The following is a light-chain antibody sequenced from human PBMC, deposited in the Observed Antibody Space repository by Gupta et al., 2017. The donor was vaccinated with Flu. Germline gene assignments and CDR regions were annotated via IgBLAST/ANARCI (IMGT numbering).Light chain of an antibody. V-gene: IGKV1-39*01. J-gene: IGKJ4*01. CDR3: QQSYSTPLT. CDR2: AAS. CDR1: QSISNY. Sequence: GDRVTITCRASQSISNYLNWYQQKPGKAPKLLIYAASSLQSGVPSRVSGSGSGTDFTLTVSSLQPEDFATYYCQQSYSTPLTFGGGTKVEIK.